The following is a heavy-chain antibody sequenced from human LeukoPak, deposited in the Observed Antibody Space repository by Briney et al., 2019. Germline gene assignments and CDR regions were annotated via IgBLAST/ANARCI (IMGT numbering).Heavy chain of an antibody. V-gene: IGHV4-4*09. CDR2: TYSRGRT. CDR1: GVSISDFY. Sequence: SETLSLTGTGSGVSISDFYWSWLRQPPGKGLEWIGYTYSRGRTDYNPSLKSRVTMSVDTSKNHFSLKLSSVTAADAAVYYCARGAYCGTGCFWYFDFWGQGSLVTVSS. D-gene: IGHD2-21*02. J-gene: IGHJ4*02. CDR3: ARGAYCGTGCFWYFDF.